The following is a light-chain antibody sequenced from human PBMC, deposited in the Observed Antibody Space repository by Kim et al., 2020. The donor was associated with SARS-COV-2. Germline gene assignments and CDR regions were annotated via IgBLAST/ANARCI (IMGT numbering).Light chain of an antibody. J-gene: IGKJ3*01. Sequence: PGETATLSFRASQSRTSSSLAWYQQKPGQAPRLLIYAASTRATGIPDRFSGSGSGTDFSLTISRLEPEDFAVYYCQQYGSSPPFTFGPGTKVDIK. V-gene: IGKV3-20*01. CDR2: AAS. CDR3: QQYGSSPPFT. CDR1: QSRTSSS.